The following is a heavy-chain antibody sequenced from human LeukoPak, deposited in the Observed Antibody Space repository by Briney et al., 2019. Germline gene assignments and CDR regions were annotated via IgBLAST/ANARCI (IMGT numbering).Heavy chain of an antibody. CDR2: IYTSGST. Sequence: NPSETLSLTCTASGGSISSGSYYWSWIRQPAGKGREWIGRIYTSGSTNYNPSLKSRVTISVDTSKNQFSLKLSSVTAADTAVYYCVRARVGAFDIWGQGTMVTVSS. J-gene: IGHJ3*02. CDR3: VRARVGAFDI. CDR1: GGSISSGSYY. V-gene: IGHV4-61*02.